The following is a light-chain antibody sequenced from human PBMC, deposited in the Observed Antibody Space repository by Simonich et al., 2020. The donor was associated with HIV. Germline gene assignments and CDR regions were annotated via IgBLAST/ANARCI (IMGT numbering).Light chain of an antibody. CDR1: SSDIGGYNY. Sequence: QSALTQPASVSGSPGQSITISCSGTSSDIGGYNYISWYQQHPGKAPRRMIYDVTNRPSGVSNRFSGSKSGNTASLTISGLQAEDEADYYCSSYTSSSTWVLGGGTKLTVL. V-gene: IGLV2-14*01. CDR3: SSYTSSSTWV. J-gene: IGLJ3*02. CDR2: DVT.